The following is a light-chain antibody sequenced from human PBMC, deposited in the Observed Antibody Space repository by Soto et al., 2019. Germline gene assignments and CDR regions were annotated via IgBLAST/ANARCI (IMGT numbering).Light chain of an antibody. CDR1: SGDVGGYNY. CDR2: VVS. V-gene: IGLV2-14*03. J-gene: IGLJ1*01. Sequence: QSPLTQPAALSASPGQSITNSSPGTSGDVGGYNYVSLYHHHPGKAPKLMIFVVSNHPSGVSNRVSGSKSGNTASLTISGLQPEDEADYYCSSYTTSNTRQIVFGTGTKVTVL. CDR3: SSYTTSNTRQIV.